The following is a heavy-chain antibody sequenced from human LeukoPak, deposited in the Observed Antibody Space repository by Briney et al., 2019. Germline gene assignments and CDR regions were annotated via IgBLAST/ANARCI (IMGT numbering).Heavy chain of an antibody. CDR3: ARGLVVPRANWLDP. V-gene: IGHV4-39*07. CDR1: GGSISSSSYY. Sequence: PSETLSLTCTVSGGSISSSSYYWGWIRQPPGKGLEWIGSIYYSGSNYYNPSLKSRVTISVDTSKNQFSLKLSSVTAADTAVYYCARGLVVPRANWLDPWGQGTLVTVSS. D-gene: IGHD2-2*01. CDR2: IYYSGSN. J-gene: IGHJ5*02.